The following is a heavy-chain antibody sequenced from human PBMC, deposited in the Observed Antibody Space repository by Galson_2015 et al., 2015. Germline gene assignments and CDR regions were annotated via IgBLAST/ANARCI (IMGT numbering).Heavy chain of an antibody. D-gene: IGHD5-18*01. J-gene: IGHJ5*02. Sequence: SETLSLTCAVYGGSFSGYYWSWIRQPPGKGLEWIGEINHSGSTNYNPSLKSRVTISVDTSKNQFSLKLSSVTAADTAVCYCARGRGWIQQLAKTDHLPNWFDPWGQGTLVTVSS. CDR1: GGSFSGYY. CDR3: ARGRGWIQQLAKTDHLPNWFDP. V-gene: IGHV4-34*01. CDR2: INHSGST.